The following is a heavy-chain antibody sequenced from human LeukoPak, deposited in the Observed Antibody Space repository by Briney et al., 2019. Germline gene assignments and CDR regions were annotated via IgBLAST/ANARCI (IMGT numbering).Heavy chain of an antibody. V-gene: IGHV4-59*01. CDR3: ARHRLPSYFQH. CDR2: IYYSGST. CDR1: GGSISSYY. J-gene: IGHJ1*01. D-gene: IGHD3-16*01. Sequence: SETLSLTCTVSGGSISSYYWSWIRQPPGKGLEWIGYIYYSGSTNYNPSLKSRVTISVDTSKNQFSLKLSSVTAADTAVYYCARHRLPSYFQHWGQGTLVTVSS.